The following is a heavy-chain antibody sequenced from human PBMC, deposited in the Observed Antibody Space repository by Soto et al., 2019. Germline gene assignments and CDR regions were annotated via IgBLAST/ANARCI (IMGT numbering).Heavy chain of an antibody. J-gene: IGHJ4*02. D-gene: IGHD5-12*01. Sequence: GGSLRLSCAASGFTFSSHAMSWVRQAPGKGLEWVSGISGSGGGTYYADSVKGRFTISRDNAKNSLYLQMNSLRAEDTAVYYCARSQLRHWGQGTLVTVSS. V-gene: IGHV3-23*01. CDR3: ARSQLRH. CDR1: GFTFSSHA. CDR2: ISGSGGGT.